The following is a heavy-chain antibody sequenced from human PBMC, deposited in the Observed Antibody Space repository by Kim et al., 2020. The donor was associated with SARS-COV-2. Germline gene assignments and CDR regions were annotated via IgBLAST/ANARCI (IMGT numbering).Heavy chain of an antibody. CDR3: TRNGFGNGMDV. Sequence: GGSLRLSCAASGFTFTNAWMSWVRQAPGKGLEWVGRIKSKTDGGTTDYAAPVKGRFTISRDDSKNTLYLQMNSLKTEDTAVYSCTRNGFGNGMDVWGQGTTVTVSS. J-gene: IGHJ6*02. V-gene: IGHV3-15*01. CDR1: GFTFTNAW. CDR2: IKSKTDGGTT. D-gene: IGHD3-16*01.